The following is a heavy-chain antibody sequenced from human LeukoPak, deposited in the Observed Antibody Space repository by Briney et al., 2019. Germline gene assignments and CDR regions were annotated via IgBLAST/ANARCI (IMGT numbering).Heavy chain of an antibody. V-gene: IGHV1-69*13. J-gene: IGHJ6*02. CDR2: IIPIFGTA. CDR1: GGTFSSYA. CDR3: ARVLITGVYYYYYGMDV. D-gene: IGHD3-16*01. Sequence: SVKVSCKASGGTFSSYAISWVRQAPGQGLEWMGGIIPIFGTANYAQKFQGRVTITADESTSTAYMELSSLRSDDTAVYYCARVLITGVYYYYYGMDVWGQGTTVTVSS.